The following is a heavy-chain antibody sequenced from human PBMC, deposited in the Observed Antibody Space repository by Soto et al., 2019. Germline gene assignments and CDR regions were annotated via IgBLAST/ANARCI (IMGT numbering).Heavy chain of an antibody. J-gene: IGHJ6*02. Sequence: SQTLSLTCAISGDSVSSNSAAWNWIRQSPSRGLEWLGRTYYRSKWYNDYAVSVKSRITINPDTSKNQFSLQLNSVTPEDTAVYYCARDLMSEQQLRVDGYYYYGMDVWGQGTTVTAP. V-gene: IGHV6-1*01. CDR3: ARDLMSEQQLRVDGYYYYGMDV. CDR2: TYYRSKWYN. D-gene: IGHD6-13*01. CDR1: GDSVSSNSAA.